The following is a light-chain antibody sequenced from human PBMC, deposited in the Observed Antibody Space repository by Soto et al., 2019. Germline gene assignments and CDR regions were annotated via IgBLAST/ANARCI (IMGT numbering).Light chain of an antibody. CDR2: HNN. Sequence: QSVLTQPPSVSGAPGQRVTISCTGSSSNIGAGYHVHWYQQLPGTAPKLLISHNNNRPSGVPDRFSGSKSDSSASLAITGLQAEDEADYYCQSYDISLSGSVFGTGTKLTVL. J-gene: IGLJ1*01. V-gene: IGLV1-40*01. CDR1: SSNIGAGYH. CDR3: QSYDISLSGSV.